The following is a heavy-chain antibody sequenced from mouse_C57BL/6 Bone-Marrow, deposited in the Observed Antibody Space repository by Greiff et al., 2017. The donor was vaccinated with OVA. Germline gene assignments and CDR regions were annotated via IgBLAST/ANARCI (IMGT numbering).Heavy chain of an antibody. D-gene: IGHD3-2*02. CDR3: ARDLTAQATSLAY. CDR1: GFTFSSYA. V-gene: IGHV5-4*01. CDR2: ISDGGSYT. J-gene: IGHJ3*01. Sequence: EVQGVESGGGLVKPGGSLKLSCAASGFTFSSYAMSWVRQTPEKRLEWVATISDGGSYTYYPDNVKGRFPISRDNAKNNLYLQMSHLKAEDTAMYYCARDLTAQATSLAYWGQGTLVTVSA.